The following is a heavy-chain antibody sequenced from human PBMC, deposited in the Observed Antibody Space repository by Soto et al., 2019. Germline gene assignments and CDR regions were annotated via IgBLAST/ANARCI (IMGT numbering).Heavy chain of an antibody. D-gene: IGHD1-26*01. CDR1: GFTFSSSA. CDR3: AKSGPTNFFDF. J-gene: IGHJ4*01. CDR2: ISDGGRFT. Sequence: EVQLVESGGDLVQPGGSLRLSCAVSGFTFSSSAMNWVRQAPGKGLEWVSAISDGGRFTYYIDSVKGRFTVSRDDSKNTLYLQMNSLRAEDTAIYYCAKSGPTNFFDFWGHGTLVTVSS. V-gene: IGHV3-23*04.